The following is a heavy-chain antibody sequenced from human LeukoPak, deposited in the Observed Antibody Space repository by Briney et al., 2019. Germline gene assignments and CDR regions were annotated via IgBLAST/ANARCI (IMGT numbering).Heavy chain of an antibody. Sequence: ASVKVSCKASGYTFTSYYMHWVRQAPGQGLEWMGWINPNSGGTNYAQKFQGRVTMTRDTSISTAYMELSRLRSDDTAVYYCARDRPGRNWFDPWGQGTLVTVSS. CDR2: INPNSGGT. CDR1: GYTFTSYY. J-gene: IGHJ5*02. CDR3: ARDRPGRNWFDP. V-gene: IGHV1-2*02.